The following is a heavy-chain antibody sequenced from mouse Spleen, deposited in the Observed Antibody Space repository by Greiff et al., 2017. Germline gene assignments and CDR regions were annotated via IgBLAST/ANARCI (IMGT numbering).Heavy chain of an antibody. CDR2: IHPNSGST. CDR1: GYTFTSYW. D-gene: IGHD1-1*01. V-gene: IGHV1-64*01. CDR3: ARPHYYGSSYGAMDY. J-gene: IGHJ4*01. Sequence: VQLQQPGAELVKPGASVKLSCKASGYTFTSYWMHWVKQRPGQGLEWIGMIHPNSGSTNYNEKFKSKATLTVDKSSSTAYMQLSSLTSEDSAVYYCARPHYYGSSYGAMDYWGQGTSVTVSS.